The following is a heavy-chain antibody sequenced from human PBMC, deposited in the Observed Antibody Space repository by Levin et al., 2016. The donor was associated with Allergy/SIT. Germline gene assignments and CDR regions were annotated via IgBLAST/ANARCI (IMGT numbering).Heavy chain of an antibody. Sequence: GESLKISCAASGFTFSSYAMSWVRQAPGKGLEWVSAISGSGGSTYYADSVKGRFTISRDNSKNTLYLQMNSLRAEDTAVYYCAKDLIVLMVYATILGAFDIWGQGTMVTVSS. CDR3: AKDLIVLMVYATILGAFDI. V-gene: IGHV3-23*01. CDR2: ISGSGGST. J-gene: IGHJ3*02. CDR1: GFTFSSYA. D-gene: IGHD2-8*01.